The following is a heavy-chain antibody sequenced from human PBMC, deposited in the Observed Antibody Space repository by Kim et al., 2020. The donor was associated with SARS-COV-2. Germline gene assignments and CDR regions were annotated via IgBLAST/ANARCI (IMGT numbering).Heavy chain of an antibody. V-gene: IGHV3-23*01. CDR3: AKDLPRIRHGGY. CDR1: GFTFSSYA. Sequence: GGSLRLSCAASGFTFSSYAMSWVRRAPGKGLEWVSAISGSGGSTYYADSVKGRFTISRDNSKNTLYLQMNSLRAEDTTVYYCAKDLPRIRHGGYWGQGTLVTVSS. J-gene: IGHJ4*02. CDR2: ISGSGGST. D-gene: IGHD3-10*01.